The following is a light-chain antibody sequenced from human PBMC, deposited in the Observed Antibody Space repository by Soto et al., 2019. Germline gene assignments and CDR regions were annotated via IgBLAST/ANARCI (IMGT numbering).Light chain of an antibody. J-gene: IGLJ1*01. CDR3: SSYTDSSTYV. CDR2: EVS. CDR1: SGDVGGYKY. V-gene: IGLV2-14*01. Sequence: QSVLTQPVAVSGAPGPSITLSCTGSSGDVGGYKYVSWYQQHPGKAPKLMIYEVSNRPSGVTNRFSRSKSGNTASLTISGLQAEDEADYYCSSYTDSSTYVFGTGTKVTVL.